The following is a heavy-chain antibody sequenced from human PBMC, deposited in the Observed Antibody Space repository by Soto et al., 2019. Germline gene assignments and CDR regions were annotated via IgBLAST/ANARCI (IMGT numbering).Heavy chain of an antibody. CDR2: NIPIFGTA. D-gene: IGHD2-21*01. J-gene: IGHJ4*02. CDR1: GGTFSNFF. V-gene: IGHV1-69*13. CDR3: ARAPILVGETTYENYFDY. Sequence: AVKVSCKAYGGTFSNFFISWVRQSPVQGLDWMGGNIPIFGTANYAQKFQGRVTIIADESTGTTYMELTSLRSEDTAVYYCARAPILVGETTYENYFDYWGQGTLVTVSS.